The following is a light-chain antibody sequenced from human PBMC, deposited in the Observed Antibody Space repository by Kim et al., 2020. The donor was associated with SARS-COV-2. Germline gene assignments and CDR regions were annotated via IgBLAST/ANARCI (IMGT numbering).Light chain of an antibody. Sequence: ATLHCKSSQSVLTRSNNKNRLAWYQQKPGQSPKLLIYWASTRESGVPDRFSGSGSETDFTLTISSLQAEDVAVYYCQQYYNTPLTFGGGTKVDIK. CDR2: WAS. V-gene: IGKV4-1*01. CDR3: QQYYNTPLT. J-gene: IGKJ4*01. CDR1: QSVLTRSNNKNR.